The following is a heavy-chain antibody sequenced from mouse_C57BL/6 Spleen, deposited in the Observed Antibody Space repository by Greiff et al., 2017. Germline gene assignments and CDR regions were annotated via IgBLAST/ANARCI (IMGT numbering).Heavy chain of an antibody. Sequence: QVQLQQSGAELVRPGASVTLSCKASGYTFTASEMHWVKQTPMHGLEWIGAIDPETGGTAYNQKFKGKAILTADKSSSTAYMELRSLTSEDSAVYYCTRGDYLPFAYWGQGTLVTVSA. CDR1: GYTFTASE. CDR3: TRGDYLPFAY. D-gene: IGHD5-5*01. J-gene: IGHJ3*01. CDR2: IDPETGGT. V-gene: IGHV1-15*01.